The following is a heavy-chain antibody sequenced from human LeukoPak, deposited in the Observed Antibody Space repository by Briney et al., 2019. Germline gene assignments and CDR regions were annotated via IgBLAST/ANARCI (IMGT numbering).Heavy chain of an antibody. J-gene: IGHJ4*02. CDR1: GGSFSGYY. V-gene: IGHV4-34*01. D-gene: IGHD2-2*01. CDR2: INHSGST. Sequence: SETLSLTCAVYGGSFSGYYWSWIRQPPGKGLEWIGEINHSGSTNYNPSLKSRVTISVDTSKNQFSLKLSSVTAADTAVYYCARVTLVPAAIMSFDYWGQGSLVTVSS. CDR3: ARVTLVPAAIMSFDY.